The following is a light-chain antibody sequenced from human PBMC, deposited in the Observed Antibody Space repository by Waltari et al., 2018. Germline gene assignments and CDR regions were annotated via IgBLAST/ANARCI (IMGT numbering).Light chain of an antibody. Sequence: DIQMTQPPSTLSASVGDRVTITCRASQSISPWLAWYQQKPGKAPKLLISKASSLESGVPSRFSGSGSGTLFTLTISSLQSDDFATYYCQHFITYPRTFGQGTKVEIK. J-gene: IGKJ1*01. V-gene: IGKV1-5*03. CDR1: QSISPW. CDR2: KAS. CDR3: QHFITYPRT.